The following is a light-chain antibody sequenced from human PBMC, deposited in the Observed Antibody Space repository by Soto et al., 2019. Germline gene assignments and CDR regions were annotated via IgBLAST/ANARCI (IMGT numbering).Light chain of an antibody. CDR2: GAS. CDR3: QQYNNWPRT. CDR1: QSVNTN. V-gene: IGKV3-15*01. Sequence: EIVMTQSPATLSVSPGERATLSCRASQSVNTNLAWYQQKPGQAPRFLIYGASTRATGIPARFSGSGSGTEFTLTISSLQSEDFAVYYCQQYNNWPRTLGQGTKVDIK. J-gene: IGKJ1*01.